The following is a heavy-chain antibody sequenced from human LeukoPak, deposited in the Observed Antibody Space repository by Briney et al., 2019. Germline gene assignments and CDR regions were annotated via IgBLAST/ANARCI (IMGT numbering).Heavy chain of an antibody. D-gene: IGHD1-26*01. Sequence: PSETLSLTCTVSGGSLNPYYWSWIRQPAGKGPEWIGRIYFSGSTHYIPSLQSRVTMSVDTSKNQFSLKLSSVTAADTAIYYCARTSASGATYFDYWGQGTLVTVSS. V-gene: IGHV4-4*07. CDR2: IYFSGST. CDR3: ARTSASGATYFDY. J-gene: IGHJ4*02. CDR1: GGSLNPYY.